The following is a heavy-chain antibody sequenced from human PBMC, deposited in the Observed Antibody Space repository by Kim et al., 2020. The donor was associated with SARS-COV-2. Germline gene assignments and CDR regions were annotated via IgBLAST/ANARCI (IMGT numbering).Heavy chain of an antibody. J-gene: IGHJ5*02. CDR3: ARHNWNDAGWFDP. CDR1: GGSITTYY. Sequence: SETLSLTCTVSGGSITTYYWSWIRQPPGKGLEWIGYVYNSGSTSYNPSLKSRVTISGDTSKNQFSLKLSSVTAADTAVYYCARHNWNDAGWFDPWGQGTLVTVSS. V-gene: IGHV4-59*08. D-gene: IGHD1-20*01. CDR2: VYNSGST.